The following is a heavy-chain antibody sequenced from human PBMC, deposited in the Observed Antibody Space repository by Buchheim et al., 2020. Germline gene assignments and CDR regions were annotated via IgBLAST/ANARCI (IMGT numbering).Heavy chain of an antibody. D-gene: IGHD3-16*02. Sequence: EVQLVESGGGLVKPGGSLRLSCVASGFTFVNAHMNWVRQAPGKGLEWVGLMKSNPDGGATDYAAPVKDRFTFSRDDSKNTLYLQINSLKTEDTAVYYCTTLSHDIVYWGRGTL. V-gene: IGHV3-15*07. CDR1: GFTFVNAH. J-gene: IGHJ4*02. CDR2: MKSNPDGGAT. CDR3: TTLSHDIVY.